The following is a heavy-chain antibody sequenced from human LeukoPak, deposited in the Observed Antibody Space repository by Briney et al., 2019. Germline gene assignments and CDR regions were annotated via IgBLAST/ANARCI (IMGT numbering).Heavy chain of an antibody. CDR1: GFTVSNNF. CDR2: IYGGGST. D-gene: IGHD2-21*02. CDR3: ARGSCGGDCYYYYYGMDV. J-gene: IGHJ6*02. V-gene: IGHV3-66*01. Sequence: GGSLRLSCAASGFTVSNNFLSWVRQAPGKGLEWVSLIYGGGSTYYADSVKGRFTISRDNSKNTLYLQMNSLRAEDSAVYYCARGSCGGDCYYYYYGMDVWALGTTVTVSS.